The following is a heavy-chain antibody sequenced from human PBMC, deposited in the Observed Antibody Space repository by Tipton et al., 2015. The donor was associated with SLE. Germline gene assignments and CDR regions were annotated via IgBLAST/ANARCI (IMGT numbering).Heavy chain of an antibody. CDR2: ISSSGSTI. Sequence: SLRLSCAASGFTFSSYEMNWVRQAPGKGLEWVSYISSSGSTIYYADSVKGRFTISRDNAKNSLYLQMNSLRAEDTAVYYCARDNCSGGSCYSSYFDYWGQGTLVTVSS. CDR1: GFTFSSYE. D-gene: IGHD2-15*01. CDR3: ARDNCSGGSCYSSYFDY. V-gene: IGHV3-48*03. J-gene: IGHJ4*02.